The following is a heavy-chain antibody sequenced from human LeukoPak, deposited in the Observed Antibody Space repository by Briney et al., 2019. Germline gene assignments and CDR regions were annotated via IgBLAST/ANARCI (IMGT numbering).Heavy chain of an antibody. CDR3: ARIGGSGSHYDS. D-gene: IGHD3-10*01. CDR2: INQDGDKK. J-gene: IGHJ4*02. V-gene: IGHV3-7*01. Sequence: PGGSLRLSCAASTFTFSDYWMSWVRQAPGKGLEWVANINQDGDKKYYLDSVKGRFTISRDHAKNSLYLQMNSLRADDTAVYYCARIGGSGSHYDSWGQGTLVTVSS. CDR1: TFTFSDYW.